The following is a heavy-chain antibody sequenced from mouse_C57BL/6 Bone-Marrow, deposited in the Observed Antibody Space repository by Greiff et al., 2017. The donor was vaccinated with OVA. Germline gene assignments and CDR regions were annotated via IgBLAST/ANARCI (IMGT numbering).Heavy chain of an antibody. CDR3: ARHASSPYWYFDV. V-gene: IGHV5-6*01. D-gene: IGHD1-1*01. J-gene: IGHJ1*03. Sequence: EVQLVESGGDLVTPGGSLKLSCAASGFTFSSYGMSWVRQTPDKRLEWVATISSGGSYTYYPDSVTGRFTISRDNAKNNLYLQMSSLRSEDTATYDCARHASSPYWYFDVWGTGTTVTVSS. CDR1: GFTFSSYG. CDR2: ISSGGSYT.